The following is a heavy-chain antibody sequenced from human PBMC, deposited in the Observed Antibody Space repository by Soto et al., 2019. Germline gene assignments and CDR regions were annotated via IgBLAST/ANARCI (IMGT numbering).Heavy chain of an antibody. J-gene: IGHJ4*02. CDR3: ARDPGGTTATFDY. Sequence: GGSLRLSCAASGFTFSSYSMNWVRRAPGKGLEWVSSISSSSYFIYYADSVKGRFTISRDNAKNSLYLQMNSLRAEDTAVYYCARDPGGTTATFDYWGQGTLVTVSS. V-gene: IGHV3-21*01. CDR1: GFTFSSYS. D-gene: IGHD1-7*01. CDR2: ISSSSYFI.